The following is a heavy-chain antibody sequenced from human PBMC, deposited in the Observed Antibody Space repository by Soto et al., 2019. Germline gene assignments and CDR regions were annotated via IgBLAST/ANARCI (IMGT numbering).Heavy chain of an antibody. Sequence: WASVKVSCKASGCTFTGYYIHWVREAPGQGLEWMGWINPQTGGTSYAQKFQGRVTLSRDTSINTAYLELSRLTFDDAAVYFCARERYQVISDGMDVWGQGTTVTVSS. CDR2: INPQTGGT. CDR3: ARERYQVISDGMDV. D-gene: IGHD2-2*01. J-gene: IGHJ6*02. CDR1: GCTFTGYY. V-gene: IGHV1-2*02.